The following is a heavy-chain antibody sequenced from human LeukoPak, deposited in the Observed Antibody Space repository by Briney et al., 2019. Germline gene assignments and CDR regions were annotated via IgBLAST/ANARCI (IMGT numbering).Heavy chain of an antibody. CDR2: ISGSGGST. CDR1: GFTFSSYA. CDR3: AKPRGYSYGPFDY. J-gene: IGHJ4*02. V-gene: IGHV3-23*01. D-gene: IGHD5-18*01. Sequence: GGSLRLSCAASGFTFSSYAMSWVRQAPGKGLEWVSAISGSGGSTYYADSVKGRFTISRDNSKNTLYLQMNGLRAEDTAVYYCAKPRGYSYGPFDYWGQGTLVTVSS.